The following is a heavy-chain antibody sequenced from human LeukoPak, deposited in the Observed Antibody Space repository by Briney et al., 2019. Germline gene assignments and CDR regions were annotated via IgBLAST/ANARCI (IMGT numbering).Heavy chain of an antibody. CDR1: GYTFTGYY. J-gene: IGHJ4*02. V-gene: IGHV1-2*02. D-gene: IGHD3-9*01. CDR2: IDPNSGDT. CDR3: ARDYDILPQ. Sequence: GASVEVSCKASGYTFTGYYMHWVRQAPGQGLEWMGWIDPNSGDTNYVQKFQGRVTMTRDTSITTAYMELSRLTSDDTAVYYCARDYDILPQWAQGTLVTVSS.